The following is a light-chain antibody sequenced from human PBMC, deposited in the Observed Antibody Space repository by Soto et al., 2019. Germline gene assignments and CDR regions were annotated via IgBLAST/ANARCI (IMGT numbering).Light chain of an antibody. CDR3: QQYGSTPWT. V-gene: IGKV3-20*01. J-gene: IGKJ1*01. Sequence: IALTQSPGTLSLSPGERATLSCRASQSVSSSYLAWYQQKPGQTPRLLIYGASSRATGIPDRFSGSGSGTDFTLTISRLEPEDSAVYYCQQYGSTPWTFGQGTKVEIK. CDR1: QSVSSSY. CDR2: GAS.